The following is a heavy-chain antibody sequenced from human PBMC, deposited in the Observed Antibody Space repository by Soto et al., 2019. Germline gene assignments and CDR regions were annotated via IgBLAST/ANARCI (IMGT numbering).Heavy chain of an antibody. CDR3: AGRITYYYYYDMDV. D-gene: IGHD3-16*01. J-gene: IGHJ6*02. V-gene: IGHV3-23*01. CDR2: ISDSGDRT. CDR1: GFTFSSYA. Sequence: GGSLRLSCVASGFTFSSYAMTWVRRAPGKGLEWVSGISDSGDRTYYADYIKGRFTISRDNSKNTLYLQMNSLRAGDTAIYYCAGRITYYYYYDMDVWGQGTTVTVSS.